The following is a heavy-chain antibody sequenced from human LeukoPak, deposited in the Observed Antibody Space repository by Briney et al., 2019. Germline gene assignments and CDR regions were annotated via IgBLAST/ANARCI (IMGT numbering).Heavy chain of an antibody. CDR1: GYAITSGGFS. CDR2: IYDRGPA. D-gene: IGHD2-2*01. J-gene: IGHJ6*02. Sequence: SETLSLTCTVSGYAITSGGFSWNWIRLSPGKGLEWIGCIYDRGPAYYNPSLKSRFTISVDRPKNQFFLNVTSLTAADTAVYYCARWGPAGDGMDVWGQGTTVTVSS. V-gene: IGHV4-30-2*06. CDR3: ARWGPAGDGMDV.